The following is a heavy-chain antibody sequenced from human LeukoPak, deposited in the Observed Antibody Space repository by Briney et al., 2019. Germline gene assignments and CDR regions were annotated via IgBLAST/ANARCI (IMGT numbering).Heavy chain of an antibody. J-gene: IGHJ4*02. D-gene: IGHD3-9*01. CDR2: IYYSGST. CDR3: ARGTDILTGYYYFDY. Sequence: SETLSLTCTVSGGSISSYYWSWIRQPPGKGLEWIGYIYYSGSTNYNPSFKSRVTISVDTSKNQFSLKLSSVTAADTAVYYCARGTDILTGYYYFDYWGQGTLVTVSS. CDR1: GGSISSYY. V-gene: IGHV4-59*01.